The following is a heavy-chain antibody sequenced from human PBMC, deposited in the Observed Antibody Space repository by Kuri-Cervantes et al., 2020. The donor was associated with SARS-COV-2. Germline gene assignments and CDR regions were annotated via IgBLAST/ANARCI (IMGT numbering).Heavy chain of an antibody. J-gene: IGHJ3*02. Sequence: GESLKISCTASRFTFHTYWMSWVRQAPGKGLEWVANIKQDGSETYYVASVKGRFTISRDNAKKSLFLQMNSLRVEDTAFYYCARDRGLPYESDAFDIWGLGTMVTVSS. CDR3: ARDRGLPYESDAFDI. V-gene: IGHV3-7*01. CDR2: IKQDGSET. D-gene: IGHD1-26*01. CDR1: RFTFHTYW.